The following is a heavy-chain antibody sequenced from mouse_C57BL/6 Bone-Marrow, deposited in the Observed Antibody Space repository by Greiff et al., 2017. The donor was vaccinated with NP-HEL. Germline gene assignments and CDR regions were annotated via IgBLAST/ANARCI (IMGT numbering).Heavy chain of an antibody. V-gene: IGHV5-12*01. CDR2: ISNGGGST. D-gene: IGHD2-1*01. Sequence: DVKLQESGGGLVQPGGSLKLSCAASGFTFSDYYMYWVRQTPEKRLEWVAYISNGGGSTYYPDTVKGRFTISRDNAKNTLYLQRSRLKSEDTAMYYCARHYGNYPFDYWGQGTTLTVSS. CDR1: GFTFSDYY. J-gene: IGHJ2*01. CDR3: ARHYGNYPFDY.